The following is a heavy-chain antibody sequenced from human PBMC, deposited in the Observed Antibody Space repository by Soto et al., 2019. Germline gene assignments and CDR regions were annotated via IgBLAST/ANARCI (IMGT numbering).Heavy chain of an antibody. CDR2: ISSSSSTI. CDR3: ARVIWSGHLTSDL. V-gene: IGHV3-48*02. CDR1: GFTFSSNS. J-gene: IGHJ5*02. Sequence: EVQVVESGGGLVQPGGSLRLSCAASGFTFSSNSMNWVRQAPGKGLEWISYISSSSSTIYADSVKGRFTISRDNAKNSLYLQMNGLRDEDTAVYYWARVIWSGHLTSDLWGQGTLVTVSS. D-gene: IGHD3-3*01.